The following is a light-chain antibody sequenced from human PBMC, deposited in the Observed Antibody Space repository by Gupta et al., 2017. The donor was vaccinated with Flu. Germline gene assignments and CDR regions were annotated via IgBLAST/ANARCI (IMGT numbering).Light chain of an antibody. CDR3: SSYAGSNNLYV. V-gene: IGLV2-8*01. CDR2: EVS. J-gene: IGLJ1*01. CDR1: SSDVGGYNY. Sequence: VTISCTGTSSDVGGYNYVSWYQQHPGKAPKLMIYEVSKRPSGVPDRFSGSKSGNTASLTVSGLQAEDEADYYCSSYAGSNNLYVFGTGTKVTVL.